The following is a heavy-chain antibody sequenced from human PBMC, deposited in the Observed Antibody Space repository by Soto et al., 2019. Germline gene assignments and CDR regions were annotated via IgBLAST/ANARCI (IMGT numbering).Heavy chain of an antibody. J-gene: IGHJ4*02. CDR3: VGRGYNWQFSDY. V-gene: IGHV3-23*01. Sequence: PGGSLRLSCAASGFTFSSYGMSWVRQAPGKGLEWVSSISNSGSEIFYAASVKGRFTISRDSSKNTLYLEMSSLRPEDTAVYYCVGRGYNWQFSDYWGQGTLVTVSS. D-gene: IGHD6-25*01. CDR1: GFTFSSYG. CDR2: ISNSGSEI.